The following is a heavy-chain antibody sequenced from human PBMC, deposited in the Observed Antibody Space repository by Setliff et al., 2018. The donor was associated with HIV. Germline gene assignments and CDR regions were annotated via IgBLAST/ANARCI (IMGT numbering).Heavy chain of an antibody. CDR1: GGSLSGYY. CDR3: VRGYCSSTTCYEDYYYMDV. D-gene: IGHD2-2*01. Sequence: LSLTCTVSGGSLSGYYWSWIRQPPGKGLEYIGSIFFTGNTIYNLSLKARVTLSVDMSKNQVFLRLSSVTAADTAVYYCVRGYCSSTTCYEDYYYMDVWGKGSTVTVSS. V-gene: IGHV4-59*01. CDR2: IFFTGNT. J-gene: IGHJ6*03.